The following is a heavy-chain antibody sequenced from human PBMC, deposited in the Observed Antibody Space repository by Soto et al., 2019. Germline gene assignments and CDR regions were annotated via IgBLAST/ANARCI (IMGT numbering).Heavy chain of an antibody. D-gene: IGHD3-22*01. CDR1: GFTFSSYG. V-gene: IGHV3-33*01. Sequence: QVQLVESGGGVVQPGRSLRLSCAASGFTFSSYGMHWVRQAPGKGLEWVAVIWYDGSNKYYADSVKGRFTISRDNSKNXLYLQMNSRRAEDTAVYYCARDYDSSGYPRYYFDHWGQGTLVTVSS. CDR2: IWYDGSNK. CDR3: ARDYDSSGYPRYYFDH. J-gene: IGHJ4*02.